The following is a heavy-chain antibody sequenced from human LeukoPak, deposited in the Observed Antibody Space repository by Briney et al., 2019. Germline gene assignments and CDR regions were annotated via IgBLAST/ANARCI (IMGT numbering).Heavy chain of an antibody. V-gene: IGHV1-2*02. CDR2: INPHSGGT. CDR3: ARDERYDSSGYPFDY. Sequence: ASVKVSCKASGYTFTSYYMHWVRQAPGQGLEWMGWINPHSGGTNYAQKFQGGVTMTRDTSITTAYMELSRLRSDDTAVYYCARDERYDSSGYPFDYWGQGTLVTVSS. D-gene: IGHD3-22*01. CDR1: GYTFTSYY. J-gene: IGHJ4*02.